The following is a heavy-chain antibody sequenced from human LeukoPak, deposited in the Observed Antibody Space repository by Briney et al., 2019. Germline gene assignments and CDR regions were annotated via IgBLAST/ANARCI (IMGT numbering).Heavy chain of an antibody. CDR3: TRTGGYYYGSGISY. CDR1: GVTFSSYG. D-gene: IGHD3-10*01. CDR2: IRSKANSYAT. V-gene: IGHV3-73*01. Sequence: GGSLRRSCAASGVTFSSYGKHWVRQASGKGLEWVGRIRSKANSYATAYAASVKGRFTISRDDSKNTAYLQMNSLKTEDTAVYYCTRTGGYYYGSGISYWGQGTLVTVSS. J-gene: IGHJ4*02.